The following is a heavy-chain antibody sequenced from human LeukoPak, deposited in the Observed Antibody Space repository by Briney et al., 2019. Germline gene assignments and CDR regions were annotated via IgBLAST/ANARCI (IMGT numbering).Heavy chain of an antibody. CDR3: AGGSGSPDY. D-gene: IGHD1-26*01. CDR2: INPAGGST. CDR1: GYTFTFYY. V-gene: IGHV1-46*01. J-gene: IGHJ4*02. Sequence: GASVKVSCKASGYTFTFYYMHWVRQAPGQGIEWMGIINPAGGSTTYAQKFQGRLTMTRDTSTSTVSMELSSLKSEDTALYYCAGGSGSPDYWGQGTLVTVSS.